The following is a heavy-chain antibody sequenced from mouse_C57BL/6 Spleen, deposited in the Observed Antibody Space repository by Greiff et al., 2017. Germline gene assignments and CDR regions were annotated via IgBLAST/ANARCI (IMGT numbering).Heavy chain of an antibody. J-gene: IGHJ4*01. CDR3: ARALRNYGSLGMDY. Sequence: QVQLQQPGAELVRPGSSVKLSCKASGYTFTSYWMHWVKQRPIQGLEWIGNIDPSDSETHYNQKFKDKATLTVDKSSSTAYMQLSSLTSEDSAVYYCARALRNYGSLGMDYWGQGTSVTGSS. D-gene: IGHD1-1*01. V-gene: IGHV1-52*01. CDR1: GYTFTSYW. CDR2: IDPSDSET.